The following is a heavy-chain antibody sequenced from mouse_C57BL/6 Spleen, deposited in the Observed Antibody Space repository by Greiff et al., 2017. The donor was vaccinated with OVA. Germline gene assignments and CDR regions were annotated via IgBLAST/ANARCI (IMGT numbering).Heavy chain of an antibody. D-gene: IGHD4-1*01. V-gene: IGHV3-6*01. CDR3: AREENWSYAMDY. CDR2: ISYDGSN. J-gene: IGHJ4*01. CDR1: GYSITSGYY. Sequence: EVKLEESGPGLVKPSQSLSLTCSVTGYSITSGYYWNWMRQFPGNNLEWMGYISYDGSNNYNPSLKNRISITRDTSKNQFYLKLNSVTTEDTATYYCAREENWSYAMDYWGQGTSVTVSS.